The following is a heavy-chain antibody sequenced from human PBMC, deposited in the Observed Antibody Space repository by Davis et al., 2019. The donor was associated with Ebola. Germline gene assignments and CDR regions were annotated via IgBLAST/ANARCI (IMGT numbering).Heavy chain of an antibody. CDR3: ARPIEKRCSPGCFDL. CDR2: MNPDSGNT. J-gene: IGHJ2*01. D-gene: IGHD4/OR15-4a*01. Sequence: AASVKVSCTASGYIFTSNDINWVRQATGQGLEWMGWMNPDSGNTGYASKFQGRVTMTRNNSITTAYMELSSLTSEDTAVYYCARPIEKRCSPGCFDLWGRGTLVTVSS. V-gene: IGHV1-8*01. CDR1: GYIFTSND.